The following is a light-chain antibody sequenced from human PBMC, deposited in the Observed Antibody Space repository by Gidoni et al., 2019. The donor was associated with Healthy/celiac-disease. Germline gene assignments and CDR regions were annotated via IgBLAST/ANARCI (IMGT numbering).Light chain of an antibody. Sequence: EIVLTQSPGTLSLSPGERATLSCRASQSVSSSYLAWYQQTPGQAPRLLIYCASSRATGIPDRFSGSGSGTDFTLTISKLEPEDFAVYYCQQYGSSPYTFGQXTKLEIK. CDR3: QQYGSSPYT. CDR2: CAS. J-gene: IGKJ2*01. V-gene: IGKV3-20*01. CDR1: QSVSSSY.